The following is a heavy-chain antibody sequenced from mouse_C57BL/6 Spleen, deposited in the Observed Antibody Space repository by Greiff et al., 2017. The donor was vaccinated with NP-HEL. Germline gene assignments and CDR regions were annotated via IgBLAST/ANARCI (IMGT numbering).Heavy chain of an antibody. J-gene: IGHJ3*01. CDR3: ARSRGLLSFAY. D-gene: IGHD2-3*01. CDR1: GYAFTNYL. V-gene: IGHV1-54*01. CDR2: INPGSGGT. Sequence: QVQLKESGAELVRPGTSVKVSCKASGYAFTNYLIEWVKQRPGQGLEWIGVINPGSGGTNYNEKFKGKATLTADKSSSTAYMQLSSLTSEDSAVYFCARSRGLLSFAYWSQGTLVTVSA.